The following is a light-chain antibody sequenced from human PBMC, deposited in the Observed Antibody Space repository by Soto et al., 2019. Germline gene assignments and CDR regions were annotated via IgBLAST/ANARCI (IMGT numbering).Light chain of an antibody. CDR2: AAT. Sequence: EIVLTQSPGTLSLSPGERATLSCRASQSISSSYVAWYQQKPGQAPRLLVYAATSRATGIPDRFSGSGSGTDFTMTISRLELEDFAVYYCQQYGSSSYTFGQGTQLEIK. CDR3: QQYGSSSYT. J-gene: IGKJ2*01. V-gene: IGKV3-20*01. CDR1: QSISSSY.